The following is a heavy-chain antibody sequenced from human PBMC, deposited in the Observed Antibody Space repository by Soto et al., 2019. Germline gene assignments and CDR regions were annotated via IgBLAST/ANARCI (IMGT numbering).Heavy chain of an antibody. CDR1: GFTFSSYS. Sequence: GALRLSCAASGFTFSSYSMNWVRQAPGKGLEWVSYISSSSSTIYYADSVKGRFTISRDNAKNSLYLQMNSLRDEDTAVYYCARETIVLMVYGIDYWGQGTLVTVSS. D-gene: IGHD2-8*01. V-gene: IGHV3-48*02. J-gene: IGHJ4*02. CDR3: ARETIVLMVYGIDY. CDR2: ISSSSSTI.